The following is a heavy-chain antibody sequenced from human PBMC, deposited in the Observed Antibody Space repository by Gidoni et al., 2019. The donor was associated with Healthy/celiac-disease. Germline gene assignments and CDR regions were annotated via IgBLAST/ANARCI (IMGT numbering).Heavy chain of an antibody. D-gene: IGHD3-10*01. CDR1: GDSVSSNSVS. V-gene: IGHV6-1*01. CDR3: ARELSGAWFDP. CDR2: TYYRSRWYN. Sequence: QVQLPQSGPGLVKPSHTLSLTSVLSGDSVSSNSVSWHWIRQSPSRCLEWLARTYYRSRWYNDYAVSVNGRITINPDTSKNQFSLQVKSVTAEDTAVYYCARELSGAWFDPWGQGTLVSVSS. J-gene: IGHJ5*02.